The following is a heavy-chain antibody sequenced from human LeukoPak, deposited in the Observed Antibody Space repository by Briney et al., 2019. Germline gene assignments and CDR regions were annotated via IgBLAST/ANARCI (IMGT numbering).Heavy chain of an antibody. Sequence: VASVKVSCKASGYTFTSYAINWVRQDTGQGLEWMGWMNPNSGNTGYAQKFQGRVTMTRNTSISTAYMELSSLRSEDTAVYYCAKRYSYGYYSLEYYGMDVWGQGTTVTVSS. CDR1: GYTFTSYA. D-gene: IGHD5-18*01. CDR2: MNPNSGNT. V-gene: IGHV1-8*01. J-gene: IGHJ6*02. CDR3: AKRYSYGYYSLEYYGMDV.